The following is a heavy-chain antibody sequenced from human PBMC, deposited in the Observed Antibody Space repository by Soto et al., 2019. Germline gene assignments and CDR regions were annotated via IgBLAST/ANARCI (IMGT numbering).Heavy chain of an antibody. D-gene: IGHD4-4*01. V-gene: IGHV4-39*01. J-gene: IGHJ5*02. CDR2: IYYSGST. Sequence: SETLSLTCTVSGGSISSSSYYWGWIRQPPGKGLEWIGSIYYSGSTYYNPSLKSRVTISVDTSKNQFSLKLSSVTAADTAVYYCASVPRDDYSNYGNWFDPWGQGTLVTVSA. CDR1: GGSISSSSYY. CDR3: ASVPRDDYSNYGNWFDP.